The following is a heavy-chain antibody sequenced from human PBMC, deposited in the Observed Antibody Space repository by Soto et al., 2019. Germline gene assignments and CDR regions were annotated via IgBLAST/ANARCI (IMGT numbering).Heavy chain of an antibody. CDR1: GGTFSSYA. CDR2: IIPIFGTA. Sequence: QVQLVQSGAEVKKPGSSVKVSCKASGGTFSSYAITWVRQAPGQGLEWMGGIIPIFGTANYAQKFQARVRVTADEGTSTAYMDLSSLRYEDTAVYYCARDRGGSSFFYPYSFVPWGEGTLVTFS. D-gene: IGHD1-26*01. V-gene: IGHV1-69*12. CDR3: ARDRGGSSFFYPYSFVP. J-gene: IGHJ5*02.